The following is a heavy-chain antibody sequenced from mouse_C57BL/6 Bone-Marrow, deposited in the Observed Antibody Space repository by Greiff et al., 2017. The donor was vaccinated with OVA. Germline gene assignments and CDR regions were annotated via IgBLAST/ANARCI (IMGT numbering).Heavy chain of an antibody. V-gene: IGHV1-59*01. D-gene: IGHD1-1*01. CDR3: ARFFYGSSLWWYFDV. CDR1: GYTFTSYW. CDR2: IDPSDSYT. J-gene: IGHJ1*03. Sequence: QVQLQQPGAELVRPGSSVKLSCKASGYTFTSYWMHWVKQRPGQGLEWIGVIDPSDSYTNYNQKFKGKATLTVDTSSSTAYMQLSSLTSEDSAVYYCARFFYGSSLWWYFDVWGTGTTVTVSS.